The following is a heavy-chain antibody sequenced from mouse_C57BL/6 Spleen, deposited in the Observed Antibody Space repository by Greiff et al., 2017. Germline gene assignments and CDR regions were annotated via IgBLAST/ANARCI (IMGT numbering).Heavy chain of an antibody. D-gene: IGHD2-3*01. CDR2: IDPEDGDT. CDR1: GFNIKDYY. V-gene: IGHV14-1*01. Sequence: VQLQQSGAELVRPGASVKLSCTASGFNIKDYYMHWVKQRPEQGLEWIGRIDPEDGDTEYAPKFQGKATITADTSSNTAYLQLSSLTSEDTAFYYCTTGGWLPRDYWGQGTTLTVSS. J-gene: IGHJ2*01. CDR3: TTGGWLPRDY.